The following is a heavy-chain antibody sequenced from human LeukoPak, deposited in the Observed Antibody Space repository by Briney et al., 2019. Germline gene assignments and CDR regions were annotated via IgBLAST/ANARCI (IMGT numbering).Heavy chain of an antibody. CDR2: INPSGGST. V-gene: IGHV1-46*01. J-gene: IGHJ4*02. CDR3: ARGIRELLWFGELLAQPFDY. CDR1: GSTFSSYA. Sequence: ASVKVSCKASGSTFSSYAISWVRQAPGQGLEWMGIINPSGGSTSYAQKFQGRVTMTRDTSTSTVYMELSSLRSEDTAVYYCARGIRELLWFGELLAQPFDYWGQGTLVTVSS. D-gene: IGHD3-10*01.